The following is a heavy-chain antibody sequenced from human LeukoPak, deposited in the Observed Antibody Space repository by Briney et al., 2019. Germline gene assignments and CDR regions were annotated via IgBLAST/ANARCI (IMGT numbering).Heavy chain of an antibody. CDR3: ARHPPSVTLIRGAFDI. J-gene: IGHJ3*02. CDR1: GFTVSSNY. D-gene: IGHD4-17*01. CDR2: IYSGGGT. Sequence: GGSLRLSCAASGFTVSSNYMSWVRQAPGKGLEWVSVIYSGGGTHYTDSVKGRFTISRDNSKNTVSLQMNSLRAEDTAVYYCARHPPSVTLIRGAFDIWGQGTMVTVSS. V-gene: IGHV3-66*04.